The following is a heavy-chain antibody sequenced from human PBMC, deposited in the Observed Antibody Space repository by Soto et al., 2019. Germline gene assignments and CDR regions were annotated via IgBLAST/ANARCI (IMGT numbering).Heavy chain of an antibody. V-gene: IGHV3-53*04. CDR3: ARVLTYYDFWRGYYTGGVYFDY. CDR1: GFTVSSNY. J-gene: IGHJ4*02. CDR2: IYSGGST. D-gene: IGHD3-3*01. Sequence: EVQLVESGGGLVQPGGSLRLSCAASGFTVSSNYMSWVRQAPGKGLEWVSVIYSGGSTYYADSVKGRFNISKHNSKNTLYLQMNSLRAEDTAVYYCARVLTYYDFWRGYYTGGVYFDYWGQGTLVTVS.